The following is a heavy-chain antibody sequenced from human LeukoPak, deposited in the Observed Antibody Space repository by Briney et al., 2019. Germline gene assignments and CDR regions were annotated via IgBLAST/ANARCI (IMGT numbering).Heavy chain of an antibody. D-gene: IGHD6-13*01. CDR3: AGAARLDIAAAGEYFQH. CDR2: INHSGST. CDR1: GGSFSGYY. V-gene: IGHV4-34*01. J-gene: IGHJ1*01. Sequence: SETLSLTCAVYGGSFSGYYWSWIRQPPGKGLEWIGEINHSGSTNYNPSLKSRVTISVDTSKNQFSLKLSSVTAADTTVYYCAGAARLDIAAAGEYFQHWGQGTLVTVSS.